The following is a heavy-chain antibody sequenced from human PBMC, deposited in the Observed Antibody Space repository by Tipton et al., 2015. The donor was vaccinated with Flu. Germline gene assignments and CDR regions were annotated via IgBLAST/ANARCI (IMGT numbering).Heavy chain of an antibody. CDR1: GYSISTRYY. D-gene: IGHD4-17*01. J-gene: IGHJ2*01. Sequence: GLVKPSETLSLTCTVSGYSISTRYYWGWIRQPPGKGLEWIGCVYHGGTTYYNPSLKSRVAISVDTSKNQFSLKLSSVTAADTAVYYCARMEWTVTTPRYFDLWGRGTLVTVSS. CDR2: VYHGGTT. V-gene: IGHV4-38-2*02. CDR3: ARMEWTVTTPRYFDL.